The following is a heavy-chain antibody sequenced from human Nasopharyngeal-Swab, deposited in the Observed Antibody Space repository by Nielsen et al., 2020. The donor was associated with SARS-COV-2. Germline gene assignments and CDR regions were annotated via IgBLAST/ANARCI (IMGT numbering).Heavy chain of an antibody. CDR2: INHSGST. CDR3: ARGLGQYYYDSSGYYFFDY. Sequence: SETLSLTCAVYGGSFSGYYWSWIRQPPGKGLEWIGEINHSGSTNYNPSLKSRVTISVDTSKNQFSLKLGSVTAADTAVYYCARGLGQYYYDSSGYYFFDYWGQGTLVTVSS. CDR1: GGSFSGYY. D-gene: IGHD3-22*01. V-gene: IGHV4-34*01. J-gene: IGHJ4*02.